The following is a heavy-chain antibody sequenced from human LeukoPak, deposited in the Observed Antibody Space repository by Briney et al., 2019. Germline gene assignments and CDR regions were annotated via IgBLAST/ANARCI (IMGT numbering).Heavy chain of an antibody. CDR1: GFTFSSYE. Sequence: PGGSLRLSCAASGFTFSSYEMNWVRQAPGKGLEWVSYISSSGDTIYAGSVKGRFTISRDNAKNSLYLQMNSLRAEDTAVYYCARGGYCSSTICYLWNAFDMWGQGTMVTVSS. CDR2: ISSSGDTI. CDR3: ARGGYCSSTICYLWNAFDM. D-gene: IGHD2-2*01. J-gene: IGHJ3*02. V-gene: IGHV3-48*03.